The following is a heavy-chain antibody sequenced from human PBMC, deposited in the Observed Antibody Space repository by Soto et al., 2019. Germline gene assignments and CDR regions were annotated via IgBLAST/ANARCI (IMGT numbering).Heavy chain of an antibody. CDR3: AKPGGRGLLEWLSDFDY. CDR1: GFTFSSYG. V-gene: IGHV3-30*18. CDR2: ISYDGSNK. Sequence: GGSLRLSCAASGFTFSSYGMHWVRQAPGKGLEWVAVISYDGSNKYYADSVKGRFTISRDNSKNTLYLQMNSLRAEDTAVYYCAKPGGRGLLEWLSDFDYWGQGTLVTVSS. J-gene: IGHJ4*02. D-gene: IGHD3-3*01.